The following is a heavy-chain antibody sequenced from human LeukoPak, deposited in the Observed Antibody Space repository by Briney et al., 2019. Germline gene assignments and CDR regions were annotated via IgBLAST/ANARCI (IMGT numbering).Heavy chain of an antibody. D-gene: IGHD4-17*01. V-gene: IGHV1-69*04. J-gene: IGHJ4*02. CDR2: IIPIFGIT. CDR3: AEGPHDHGDFVFF. Sequence: SVKVSCKASGDTFDRFAITWVRLAPGQGLDWMGRIIPIFGITHYAPHFQGRLTITADTSTKTAYMELSSLKSDDTAVYYCAEGPHDHGDFVFFWGQGTLVTVT. CDR1: GDTFDRFA.